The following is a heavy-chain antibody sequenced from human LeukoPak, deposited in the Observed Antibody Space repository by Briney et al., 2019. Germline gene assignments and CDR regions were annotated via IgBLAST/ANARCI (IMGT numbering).Heavy chain of an antibody. D-gene: IGHD2-15*01. CDR1: LYTSTGYY. V-gene: IGHV1-2*02. CDR2: INPNSGGT. CDR3: ARVRAYYSFELLHDRYYYGMDV. Sequence: ASLRGSSKASLYTSTGYYIHRVRQAPGQGLEWMGWINPNSGGTDSAQKIQGRVTMTRDTSLSTAYMELSRLRSDDTAVYYCARVRAYYSFELLHDRYYYGMDVWGEGATVTVSS. J-gene: IGHJ6*04.